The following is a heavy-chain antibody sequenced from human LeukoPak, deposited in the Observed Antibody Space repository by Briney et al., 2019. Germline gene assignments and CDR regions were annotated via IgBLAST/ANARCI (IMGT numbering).Heavy chain of an antibody. Sequence: GSLRLSCAASGFTFSSYSMNWVRQAPGKGLEWVSYISSSSSTIYYADSVKGRFTISRDNAKNSLYLQMNTLRAEDTAVYYCARDYKGLSEYWGQGTLVTVSS. J-gene: IGHJ4*02. CDR2: ISSSSSTI. D-gene: IGHD1-1*01. CDR1: GFTFSSYS. CDR3: ARDYKGLSEY. V-gene: IGHV3-48*04.